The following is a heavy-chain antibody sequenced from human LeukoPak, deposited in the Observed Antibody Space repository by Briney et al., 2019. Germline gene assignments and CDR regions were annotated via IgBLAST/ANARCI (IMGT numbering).Heavy chain of an antibody. D-gene: IGHD6-19*01. CDR1: GYTFTTYA. V-gene: IGHV1-18*01. Sequence: ASVKVSCKASGYTFTTYAISWVRQAPGQGLEWMGWISGYNGKTKYAQKLQGRVTMTTDTSTSTAYMELRSLRSDDTAVYYCARDLFAVAGTWAAFDIWGQGTMVTVSS. J-gene: IGHJ3*02. CDR3: ARDLFAVAGTWAAFDI. CDR2: ISGYNGKT.